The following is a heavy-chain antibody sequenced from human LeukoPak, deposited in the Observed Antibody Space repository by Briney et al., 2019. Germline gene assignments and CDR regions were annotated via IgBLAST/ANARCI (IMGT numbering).Heavy chain of an antibody. D-gene: IGHD3-10*01. CDR1: GITVNTNY. CDR3: AKDQGYYGSGSYKEYFQH. J-gene: IGHJ1*01. CDR2: ISGSGDST. V-gene: IGHV3-23*01. Sequence: GGSLRLSCAASGITVNTNYMSWVRQAPGKGLEWVSAISGSGDSTFYADSVKGRFTTSRDNSKNTLYLQMNSLRAEDTAVYYCAKDQGYYGSGSYKEYFQHWGQGTLVTVSS.